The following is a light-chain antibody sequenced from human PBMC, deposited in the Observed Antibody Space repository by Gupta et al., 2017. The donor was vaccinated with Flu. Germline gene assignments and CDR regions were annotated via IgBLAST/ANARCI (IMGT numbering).Light chain of an antibody. V-gene: IGLV1-51*02. CDR2: DND. J-gene: IGLJ1*01. CDR1: SSNIGNNY. CDR3: GTWDNTARGV. Sequence: QAVLTQPPSVSAAPGQQVTISCSGSSSNIGNNYVSWYQHLPGTAPKLLIFDNDKRPSGIPDRFSASKSGTSATLDITGLQTGDEANYYCGTWDNTARGVFGTGTKVTVL.